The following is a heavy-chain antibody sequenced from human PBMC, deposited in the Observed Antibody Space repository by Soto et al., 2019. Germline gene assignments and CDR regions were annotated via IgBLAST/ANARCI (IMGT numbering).Heavy chain of an antibody. CDR2: IDPSDSYT. J-gene: IGHJ3*02. D-gene: IGHD6-6*01. Sequence: PGESLKISCKGSGYSFTSYWISWVRQMPCKCLEWMWRIDPSDSYTNYSPSFQGHVTISADKSISTAYLQWSSLKASDTAMYYCAGEYSSSSESAFDIWGQGTMVTV. CDR1: GYSFTSYW. V-gene: IGHV5-10-1*01. CDR3: AGEYSSSSESAFDI.